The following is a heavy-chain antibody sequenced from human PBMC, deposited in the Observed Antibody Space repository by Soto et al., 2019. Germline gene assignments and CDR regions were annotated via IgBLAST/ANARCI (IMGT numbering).Heavy chain of an antibody. V-gene: IGHV1-69*06. J-gene: IGHJ5*02. CDR2: IIPIFGTA. Sequence: SVKVSCKASGGTFSSYAISWVRQAPGQGLEWMGGIIPIFGTANYAQKFQGRVTITADKSTSTAYMELSSLRYEDTAVYYCAREAYCSSTSCYKPFNWFDPWGQGTLVTVSS. CDR1: GGTFSSYA. CDR3: AREAYCSSTSCYKPFNWFDP. D-gene: IGHD2-2*02.